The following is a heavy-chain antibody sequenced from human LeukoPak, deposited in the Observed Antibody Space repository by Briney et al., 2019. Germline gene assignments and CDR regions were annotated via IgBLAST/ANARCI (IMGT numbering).Heavy chain of an antibody. CDR2: IHHSGGT. CDR3: ARRGEGAFDN. V-gene: IGHV4-34*01. D-gene: IGHD3-10*01. J-gene: IGHJ4*02. Sequence: SETLSLTCTVYGGSFSGYYWSWIRQPPGRGLEWIGKIHHSGGTNYNPSLRSRVTISVDTSKNQFSLRLTSVTVADTAVYYCARRGEGAFDNWGQGTLVTVSS. CDR1: GGSFSGYY.